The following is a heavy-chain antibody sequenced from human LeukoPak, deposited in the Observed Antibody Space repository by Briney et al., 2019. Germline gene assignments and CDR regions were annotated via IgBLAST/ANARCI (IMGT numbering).Heavy chain of an antibody. Sequence: GGSLRLSCAVSGFTFSNYWMTWVRQTPGKGLEWVASIKQDGSEKYYVDSVKGRFTISRDNAKNSLYLQMNSLRAEDTAVYYCAREAGYYDPRYDYWGQGTLVTVSS. J-gene: IGHJ4*02. CDR1: GFTFSNYW. CDR3: AREAGYYDPRYDY. D-gene: IGHD3-3*01. V-gene: IGHV3-7*01. CDR2: IKQDGSEK.